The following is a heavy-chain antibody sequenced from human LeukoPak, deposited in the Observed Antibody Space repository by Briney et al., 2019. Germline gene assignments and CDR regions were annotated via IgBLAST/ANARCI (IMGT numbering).Heavy chain of an antibody. CDR2: IKQDGSEK. V-gene: IGHV3-7*01. J-gene: IGHJ4*02. Sequence: GGSLRLSCAAPGFTFSTYWMTWVRQAPGKGLEWVANIKQDGSEKYYVDSVKGRFTISRDNAKNSLYLQMNSLRVEDTAVYYCARLLGIAVDYWGQGTLVTVSS. CDR3: ARLLGIAVDY. D-gene: IGHD6-13*01. CDR1: GFTFSTYW.